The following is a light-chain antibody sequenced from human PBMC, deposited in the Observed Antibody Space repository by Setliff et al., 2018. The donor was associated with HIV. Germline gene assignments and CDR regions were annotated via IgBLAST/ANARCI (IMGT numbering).Light chain of an antibody. CDR3: CSYARGSTYV. CDR2: DVS. Sequence: QSVLTRPASVSGSPGQSITISCTGTSSDIGRYNYVSWYQQYPGRGPTLVIFDVSERPSGVSNRFSGSKSGNTASLIISGLQPDDEADYYCCSYARGSTYVFSSGTKVTVL. V-gene: IGLV2-14*03. J-gene: IGLJ1*01. CDR1: SSDIGRYNY.